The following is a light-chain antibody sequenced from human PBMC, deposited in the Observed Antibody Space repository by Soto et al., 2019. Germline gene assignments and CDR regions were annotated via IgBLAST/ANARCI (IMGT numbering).Light chain of an antibody. CDR1: SSDVGGYNY. Sequence: QSVLTQPASVSGSPGQSITVSCTGTSSDVGGYNYVSWYQQFPGKAPKLIIYDVNNRPSGVSHRFSGSKSGNTASLTISGLRAEDEAEYHCSSYSDNASLAVFGGGTKVTVL. V-gene: IGLV2-14*01. CDR2: DVN. CDR3: SSYSDNASLAV. J-gene: IGLJ3*02.